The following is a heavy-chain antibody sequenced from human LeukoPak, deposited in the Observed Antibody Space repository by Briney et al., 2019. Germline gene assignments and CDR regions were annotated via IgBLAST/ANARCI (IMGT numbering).Heavy chain of an antibody. J-gene: IGHJ4*02. CDR1: GASISTYY. CDR3: VRHRGYCSGGKCSPYHFDY. CDR2: ISYSGST. D-gene: IGHD2-15*01. V-gene: IGHV4-59*08. Sequence: KPSETLSLTCTVSGASISTYYWSWIRQPPGKGLEWIGYISYSGSTNYNPSLNSRVTMSVDTSKNKFSLKLSSVTAADAAVYYCVRHRGYCSGGKCSPYHFDYWGQGTLVTVSS.